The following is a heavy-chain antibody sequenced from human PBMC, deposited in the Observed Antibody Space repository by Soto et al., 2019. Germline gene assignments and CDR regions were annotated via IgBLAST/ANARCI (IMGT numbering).Heavy chain of an antibody. CDR2: VSGSGTTT. CDR1: GFIFSNYA. J-gene: IGHJ4*02. D-gene: IGHD4-17*01. CDR3: APTRYDYGDYAVGF. Sequence: EVQLLESGGELVQRGGSLRLSCVASGFIFSNYAMTWVRQAPGKGLEWVSSVSGSGTTTYYADSVKGRFTISRDNSKNNLYLYITGLRAEDTAVYYCAPTRYDYGDYAVGFWGQGTLVTVSS. V-gene: IGHV3-23*01.